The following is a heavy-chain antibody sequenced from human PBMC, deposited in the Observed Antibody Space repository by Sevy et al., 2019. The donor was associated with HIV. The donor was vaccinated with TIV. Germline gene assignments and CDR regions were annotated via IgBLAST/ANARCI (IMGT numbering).Heavy chain of an antibody. V-gene: IGHV3-21*01. Sequence: GESLKIFCVASGFTFDTYTMNWVRQAPGKGLEWVSSISGSSNYIYYADSVKGRFTISRDNAKNSLFLQMNSLRVEDTALYYCARPYGSGSWEAFDIWGQGTKVTVSS. J-gene: IGHJ3*02. D-gene: IGHD3-10*01. CDR3: ARPYGSGSWEAFDI. CDR1: GFTFDTYT. CDR2: ISGSSNYI.